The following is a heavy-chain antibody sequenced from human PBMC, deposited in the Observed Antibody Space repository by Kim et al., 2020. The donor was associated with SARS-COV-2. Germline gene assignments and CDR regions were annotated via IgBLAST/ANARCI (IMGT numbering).Heavy chain of an antibody. CDR3: TRIVEPIEAEADWYFDL. D-gene: IGHD6-13*01. V-gene: IGHV3-73*01. CDR1: GFTFSGSA. Sequence: GGSLRLSCAASGFTFSGSAMHWVRQASGKGLEWVGRIRSKANSYATAYAASVKGRFTISRDDSKNTAYLQMNSLKTEDTAVYYCTRIVEPIEAEADWYFDLWGRGTLVTVSS. J-gene: IGHJ2*01. CDR2: IRSKANSYAT.